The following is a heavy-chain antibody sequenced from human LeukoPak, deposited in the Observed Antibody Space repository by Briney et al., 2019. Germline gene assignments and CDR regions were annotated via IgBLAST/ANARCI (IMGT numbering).Heavy chain of an antibody. Sequence: SETLSLTCTVSGGSISSYYWSWIRQPPGKGLEWIGYIYYSGSTNYNPSLKSRVTISVDTSKNQFSLKLSSVTAADTAVYYCARDTTAESGDNWFDPWGQGTLVTVSS. CDR1: GGSISSYY. V-gene: IGHV4-59*01. D-gene: IGHD2-15*01. J-gene: IGHJ5*02. CDR2: IYYSGST. CDR3: ARDTTAESGDNWFDP.